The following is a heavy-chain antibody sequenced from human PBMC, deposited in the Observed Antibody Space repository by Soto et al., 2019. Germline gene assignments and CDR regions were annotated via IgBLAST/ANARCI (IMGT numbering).Heavy chain of an antibody. J-gene: IGHJ4*02. CDR1: GDSISSGGSY. V-gene: IGHV4-31*03. CDR2: IFYSGSV. D-gene: IGHD3-3*01. CDR3: ARAPETPPILGVVRPYFFNY. Sequence: QVQLQESGPGLVKPSQTLSLTCTVSGDSISSGGSYWSWIRQRPGKGLEWIGYIFYSGSVYYTPSLKGRVMISPVTAKNQFSLRLTSVTAADAAVYYCARAPETPPILGVVRPYFFNYWGQGTLVTVSS.